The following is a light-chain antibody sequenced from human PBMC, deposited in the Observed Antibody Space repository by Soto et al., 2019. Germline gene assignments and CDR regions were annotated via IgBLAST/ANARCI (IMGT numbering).Light chain of an antibody. V-gene: IGLV2-14*01. CDR2: DVS. J-gene: IGLJ2*01. Sequence: QSALTQPASVSGSPGQSITISCSGTSSDVGGYNYVSWYQQHPGKAPQLMIYDVSNRPSGVSNRFSGSKSGNTASLTISGLQAEDEADYYCSSDTSRSTLVFGGGTKVTVL. CDR3: SSDTSRSTLV. CDR1: SSDVGGYNY.